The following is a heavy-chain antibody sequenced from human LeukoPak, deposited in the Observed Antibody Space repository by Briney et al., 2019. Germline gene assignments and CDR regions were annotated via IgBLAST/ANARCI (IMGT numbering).Heavy chain of an antibody. CDR2: ISYDGSNK. CDR3: ARIRYYGHSFDL. CDR1: GFTFSSYA. V-gene: IGHV3-30-3*01. J-gene: IGHJ5*02. Sequence: GGSLRLSCAASGFTFSSYAMHWVRQAPVKGLEWVAVISYDGSNKYYADSVKGRFTISRDNSKNTLYLQMNSLRAEDTAVYYCARIRYYGHSFDLWGQRTLVSVSS. D-gene: IGHD3-3*01.